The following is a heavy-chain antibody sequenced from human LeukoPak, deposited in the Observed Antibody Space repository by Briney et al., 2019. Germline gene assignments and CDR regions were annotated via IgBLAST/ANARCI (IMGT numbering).Heavy chain of an antibody. CDR2: ISSSSSYI. V-gene: IGHV3-21*01. J-gene: IGHJ4*02. CDR1: GFTFSSYS. Sequence: GGSLRLSCAASGFTFSSYSMSWVRQAPGKGLEWVSSISSSSSYIYYADSVKGRFTISRDNAKNSLYLQMNSLRAEDTAVYYCATVVVVPAATDYWGQGTLVTVSS. D-gene: IGHD2-2*01. CDR3: ATVVVVPAATDY.